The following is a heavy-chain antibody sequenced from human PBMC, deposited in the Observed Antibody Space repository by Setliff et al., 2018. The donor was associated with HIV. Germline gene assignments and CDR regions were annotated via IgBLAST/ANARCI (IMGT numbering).Heavy chain of an antibody. CDR3: ARDLTGDLFFDY. CDR1: GYTFTGYD. Sequence: ASVKVSCKASGYTFTGYDMHWVRQAPGQGLEWMGWVNPNSGGTNYAQKFQGRVTMTRDTSISTAHMELSRLRSDDTAVYYCARDLTGDLFFDYWGQGTLVTVPQ. D-gene: IGHD3-9*01. CDR2: VNPNSGGT. J-gene: IGHJ4*02. V-gene: IGHV1-2*02.